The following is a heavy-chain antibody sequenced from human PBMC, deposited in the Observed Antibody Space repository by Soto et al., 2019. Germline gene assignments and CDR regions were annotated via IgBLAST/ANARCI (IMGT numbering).Heavy chain of an antibody. CDR3: ARGKPSGYRVGPRRFFYYGPDF. CDR2: VHPSGST. V-gene: IGHV4-34*01. Sequence: RISKSQDKGLEWIGEVHPSGSTDYNPSLKSRLTLSLDTSKNQFSLKVASVTAADTAVYFCARGKPSGYRVGPRRFFYYGPDFWGPGTKDTVSS. J-gene: IGHJ6*01. D-gene: IGHD5-18*01.